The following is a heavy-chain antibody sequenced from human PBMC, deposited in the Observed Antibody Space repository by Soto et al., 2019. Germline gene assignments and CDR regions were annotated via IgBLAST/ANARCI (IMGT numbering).Heavy chain of an antibody. D-gene: IGHD2-15*01. CDR1: GYTFTGYY. CDR3: ARDLGVVVVAAFDY. Sequence: QVQLVQSGAEVKKPGASVKVSCKASGYTFTGYYMHWVRQAPGQGLEWMGWNNPNSGGTNYAQKFQGWVTMTSDTSISTAYMELSRLRSDDTAVYYCARDLGVVVVAAFDYWGQGTLVTVSS. J-gene: IGHJ4*02. V-gene: IGHV1-2*04. CDR2: NNPNSGGT.